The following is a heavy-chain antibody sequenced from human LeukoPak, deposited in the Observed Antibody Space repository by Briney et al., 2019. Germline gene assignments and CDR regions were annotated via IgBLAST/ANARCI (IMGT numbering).Heavy chain of an antibody. CDR2: IRYDGSNK. V-gene: IGHV3-30*02. D-gene: IGHD1-26*01. Sequence: GGSLRLPCAASGFTFSSYGMHWVRQAPGKGLEGVAFIRYDGSNKYYADSVKGRFTISRDNSKNTLYLQMNSLRAEDTAVYYCASLPSYSGSYLDYWGQGTLVTVSS. J-gene: IGHJ4*02. CDR1: GFTFSSYG. CDR3: ASLPSYSGSYLDY.